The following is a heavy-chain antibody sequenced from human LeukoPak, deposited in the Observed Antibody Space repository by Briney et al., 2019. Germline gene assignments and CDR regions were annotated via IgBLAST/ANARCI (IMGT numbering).Heavy chain of an antibody. D-gene: IGHD3-10*01. CDR1: GSTFTICA. CDR3: AKAEGSYKTLIDY. V-gene: IGHV3-23*01. J-gene: IGHJ4*02. Sequence: GGSLRLSCAASGSTFTICAMNWVRQAPGKGLEWVSGISGSGSSTYYADSVKGRFTISRDSSKNTVYLQMSSLRAEDTAVYYCAKAEGSYKTLIDYWGQGTLVTVSS. CDR2: ISGSGSST.